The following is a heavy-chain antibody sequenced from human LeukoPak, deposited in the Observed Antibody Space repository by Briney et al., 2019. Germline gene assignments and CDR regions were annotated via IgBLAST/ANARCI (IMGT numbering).Heavy chain of an antibody. CDR3: ASHPPIGALDI. D-gene: IGHD3-16*01. Sequence: SETLSLTCTVSGGSISSSSYYWGWIRQPPGKGLEWIGSIHYSGSTHYNPSLKSRVTVSVDTSKNQFSLKLRSVTAADTAVYYCASHPPIGALDIWGRGTMVTGSS. V-gene: IGHV4-39*01. J-gene: IGHJ3*02. CDR2: IHYSGST. CDR1: GGSISSSSYY.